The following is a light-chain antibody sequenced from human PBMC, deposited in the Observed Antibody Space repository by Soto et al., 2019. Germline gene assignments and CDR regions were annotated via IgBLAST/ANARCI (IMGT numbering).Light chain of an antibody. CDR1: QGISSW. Sequence: DIQMTQSPSSLSASVGDRVTITCRASQGISSWLGWYQQKPGKAPKLLIYAASSLETGVPSRFSGSGSWTDFTLTITSLQPEDCAPYFCQQVQNFPLNFGPGTKVEIK. J-gene: IGKJ3*01. V-gene: IGKV1-12*02. CDR3: QQVQNFPLN. CDR2: AAS.